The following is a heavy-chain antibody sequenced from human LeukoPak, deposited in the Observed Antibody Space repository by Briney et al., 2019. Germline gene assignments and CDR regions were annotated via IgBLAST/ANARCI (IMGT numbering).Heavy chain of an antibody. CDR3: ARDSGTTGEVKFDP. J-gene: IGHJ5*02. Sequence: RSESMSLASTVSRAFLTIYSSGWIRQLDGKWMEWVGRIYTIGTITFNTSLKGGVSMSVDTSKNQFSLKLSSVTAADTAVYYCARDSGTTGEVKFDPWGQGTLVTVSS. CDR2: IYTIGTI. D-gene: IGHD3-10*01. V-gene: IGHV4-4*07. CDR1: RAFLTIYS.